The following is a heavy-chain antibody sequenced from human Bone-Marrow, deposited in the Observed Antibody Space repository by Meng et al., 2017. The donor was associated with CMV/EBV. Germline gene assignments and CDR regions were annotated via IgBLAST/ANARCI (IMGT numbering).Heavy chain of an antibody. Sequence: GGSLRLSCAASGFTFSSYSMNWVRQAPGKGLEWVSSISSSSSYIYYADSVKGRFTISRDNAKNSLYLQMNSLRAEDTAVYYCARDRGYCSSTSCPVGWFDPWGQGTLVTFYS. V-gene: IGHV3-21*01. J-gene: IGHJ5*02. D-gene: IGHD2-2*01. CDR2: ISSSSSYI. CDR1: GFTFSSYS. CDR3: ARDRGYCSSTSCPVGWFDP.